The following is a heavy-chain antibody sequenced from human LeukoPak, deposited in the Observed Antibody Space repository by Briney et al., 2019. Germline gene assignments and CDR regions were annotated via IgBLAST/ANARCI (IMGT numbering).Heavy chain of an antibody. Sequence: PGGSLRLSCAASGFTFSSYAMSWVRQAPGKGLEWVSAISGSGGSTYYADSVKGRFTISRDNSKNTLYLQMNSLRAEDTAVYYCAKGTQLWPYEYYFDYWGQGTLVTVSS. CDR3: AKGTQLWPYEYYFDY. CDR2: ISGSGGST. CDR1: GFTFSSYA. J-gene: IGHJ4*02. V-gene: IGHV3-23*01. D-gene: IGHD5-18*01.